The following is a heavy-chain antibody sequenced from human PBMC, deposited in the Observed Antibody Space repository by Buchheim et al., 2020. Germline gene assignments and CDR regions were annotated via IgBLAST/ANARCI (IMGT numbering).Heavy chain of an antibody. CDR3: AKFGSSSGWYEVWPFDY. CDR2: ISYDGSNK. V-gene: IGHV3-30*18. J-gene: IGHJ4*02. D-gene: IGHD6-19*01. CDR1: GFTFSSYG. Sequence: QVQLVESGGGVVQPGRSLRLSCAASGFTFSSYGMHWVRQAPGKGLEWVAVISYDGSNKYYADSVKGRFTISRDNSKNTLYLQMNSQRAEDTAVYYCAKFGSSSGWYEVWPFDYWGQGTL.